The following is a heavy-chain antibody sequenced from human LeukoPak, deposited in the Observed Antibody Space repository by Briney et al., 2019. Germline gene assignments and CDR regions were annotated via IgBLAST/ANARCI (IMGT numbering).Heavy chain of an antibody. J-gene: IGHJ6*03. V-gene: IGHV4-34*01. CDR2: INHSGST. CDR1: GGSFSGYY. D-gene: IGHD3-10*01. Sequence: SETLSLTCAVYGGSFSGYYWSGIRQPPGKGLEWIGEINHSGSTNYNPSLKSRVTISVDTSKNQFSLKLSSVTAADTAVYYCARLVRYYGSGSYPAPYYYYMDVWGKGTTVTVSS. CDR3: ARLVRYYGSGSYPAPYYYYMDV.